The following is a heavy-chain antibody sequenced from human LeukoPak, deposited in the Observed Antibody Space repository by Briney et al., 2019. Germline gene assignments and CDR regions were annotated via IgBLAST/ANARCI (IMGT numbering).Heavy chain of an antibody. CDR2: IRFDGSIK. CDR3: VRSSRGKLQTLRGYSGYDLAGLDY. CDR1: GFTFSSYG. D-gene: IGHD5-12*01. V-gene: IGHV3-30*02. J-gene: IGHJ4*02. Sequence: GGSLRLSCAASGFTFSSYGMHWVRQAPGKGLEWVAFIRFDGSIKYEADSVKGRLTISRDNSKNTVYLQMNSLRVEDTAVYYCVRSSRGKLQTLRGYSGYDLAGLDYWGQGTLVTVSS.